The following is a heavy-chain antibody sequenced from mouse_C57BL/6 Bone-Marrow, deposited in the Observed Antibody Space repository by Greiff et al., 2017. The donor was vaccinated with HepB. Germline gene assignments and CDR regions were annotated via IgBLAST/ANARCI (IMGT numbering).Heavy chain of an antibody. Sequence: ESGPGLVKPSQSLSLTCSVTGYSITSGYYWNWIRQFPGNKLEWMGYISYDGSNNYNPSLKNRISITRDTSKNQFFLKLNSVTTEDTATYYCARDEGRDYFDYWGQGTTLTVSS. V-gene: IGHV3-6*01. CDR1: GYSITSGYY. J-gene: IGHJ2*01. CDR2: ISYDGSN. CDR3: ARDEGRDYFDY.